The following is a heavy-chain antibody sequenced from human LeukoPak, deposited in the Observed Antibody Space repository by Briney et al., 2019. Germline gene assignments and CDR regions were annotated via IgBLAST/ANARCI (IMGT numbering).Heavy chain of an antibody. J-gene: IGHJ4*02. CDR1: GFTFSSYG. V-gene: IGHV3-30*18. CDR2: ISYDGSNK. CDR3: AKDKGITMVRGVIMYFDY. Sequence: GGSLRLSCAASGFTFSSYGIHWVRQAPGKGLEWVAVISYDGSNKYYADSVKGRFTISRDNFKNTLYLQMNSLRAEDTAVYYCAKDKGITMVRGVIMYFDYWGQGTLVTVSS. D-gene: IGHD3-10*01.